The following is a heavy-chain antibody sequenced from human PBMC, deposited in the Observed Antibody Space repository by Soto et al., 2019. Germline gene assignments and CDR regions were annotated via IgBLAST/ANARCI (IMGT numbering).Heavy chain of an antibody. D-gene: IGHD2-2*01. J-gene: IGHJ4*02. CDR1: GYTFTSYG. V-gene: IGHV1-18*01. CDR3: ATTPYCSSTSCLTYYFDY. Sequence: ASVKVSCKASGYTFTSYGISWVRQAPGQGLEWMGWISAYNGNTNYAQKLQGRVTMTTDTSTSTAYMELRSLRSDDTAVYYCATTPYCSSTSCLTYYFDYRGQGTLVTASS. CDR2: ISAYNGNT.